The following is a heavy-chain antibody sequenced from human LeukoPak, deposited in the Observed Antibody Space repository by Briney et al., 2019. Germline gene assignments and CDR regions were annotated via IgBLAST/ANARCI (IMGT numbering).Heavy chain of an antibody. J-gene: IGHJ5*02. D-gene: IGHD3-3*01. V-gene: IGHV4-38-2*02. CDR1: HYSISSGYY. Sequence: SETLSLTCTVSHYSISSGYYWSWIRQPPEKGLEWIGSIYHSGSTFYNPTLKSRVTISVDTSKNQFSLKLNSVTAADTAVYYCARVPHGETIFGVVLYWFDPWGQGTLVTVFS. CDR2: IYHSGST. CDR3: ARVPHGETIFGVVLYWFDP.